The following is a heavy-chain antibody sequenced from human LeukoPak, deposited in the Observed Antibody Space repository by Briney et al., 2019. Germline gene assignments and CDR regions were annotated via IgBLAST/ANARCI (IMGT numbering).Heavy chain of an antibody. J-gene: IGHJ4*02. CDR1: EFTFNNYA. Sequence: GGSLRLSCAASEFTFNNYAMSWVRQAPGKGLEWVSGISDSGDATYYTDSVKGRFTISRDTSKNTLYVHMNSLRAGDTAVYYCAKGGLSGSYYFDYWGQGTLVTVSS. V-gene: IGHV3-23*01. CDR3: AKGGLSGSYYFDY. D-gene: IGHD1-26*01. CDR2: ISDSGDAT.